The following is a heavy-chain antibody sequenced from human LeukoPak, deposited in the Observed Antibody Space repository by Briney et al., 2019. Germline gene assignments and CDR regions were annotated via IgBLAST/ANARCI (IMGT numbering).Heavy chain of an antibody. CDR1: GITFSSAA. CDR2: IRWSGGST. CDR3: AREGMTRYYYYYYMDV. V-gene: IGHV3-23*01. Sequence: GGSLRLSCAASGITFSSAAVSWVRQAPGKGLEWVSEIRWSGGSTFYADSVKGRFTIYRDNSKNTLFLQMDSLRAEDTAVYYCAREGMTRYYYYYYMDVWGKGTTVTVSS. J-gene: IGHJ6*03.